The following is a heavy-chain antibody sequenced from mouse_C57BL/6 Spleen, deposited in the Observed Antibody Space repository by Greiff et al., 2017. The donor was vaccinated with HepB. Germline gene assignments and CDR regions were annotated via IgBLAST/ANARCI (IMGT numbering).Heavy chain of an antibody. CDR3: ARYRWLLEFAY. V-gene: IGHV1-53*01. Sequence: QVQLQLPGTELVKPGASVKLSCKASGYTFTSYWMHWVKQRPGPGREWIGNINPSNGGTNYNEKFKSKATLTVDKSSSTAYMQLSSLTSEASAVYYCARYRWLLEFAYWGQGTLVTVSA. J-gene: IGHJ3*01. CDR1: GYTFTSYW. D-gene: IGHD2-3*01. CDR2: INPSNGGT.